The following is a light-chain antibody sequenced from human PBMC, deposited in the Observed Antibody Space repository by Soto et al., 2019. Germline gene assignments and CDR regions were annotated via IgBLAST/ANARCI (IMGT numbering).Light chain of an antibody. CDR2: GAS. CDR3: QQYGSSPWT. Sequence: EIVMTQSPATLSVSPGERDTLSFRASQSVSNNYLAWHQQKPGQAPRLLIYGASSRATGIPDRFSGSGSGTDFTLTISRLEPEDFAVYYCQQYGSSPWTFGQGTKVDIK. CDR1: QSVSNNY. J-gene: IGKJ1*01. V-gene: IGKV3-20*01.